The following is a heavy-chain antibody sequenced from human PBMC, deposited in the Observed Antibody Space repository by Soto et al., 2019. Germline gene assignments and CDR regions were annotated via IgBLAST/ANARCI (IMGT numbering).Heavy chain of an antibody. CDR2: ISAYNGNT. J-gene: IGHJ5*02. D-gene: IGHD6-13*01. Sequence: ASVKVSCKASGYTFTSYGISWVRQAPGQGLEWMGWISAYNGNTNYAQKLQGRVTMTTDTSTSTAYTELRSLRSDDTAVYYCARELAAAGGPPYNWFDPWGQGTLVTVSS. CDR1: GYTFTSYG. CDR3: ARELAAAGGPPYNWFDP. V-gene: IGHV1-18*01.